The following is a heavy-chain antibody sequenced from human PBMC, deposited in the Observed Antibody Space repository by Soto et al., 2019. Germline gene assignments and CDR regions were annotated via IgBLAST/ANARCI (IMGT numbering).Heavy chain of an antibody. V-gene: IGHV4-59*01. CDR3: ATRPDTGWNLF. CDR2: IYYSGST. D-gene: IGHD1-1*01. CDR1: GGSISSYY. Sequence: PSETLSLTCTVSGGSISSYYWSWIRQPPGKGLEWIGYIYYSGSTNYNPSLKSRVTISVDTSKNQFSLKLSSVTAADTAVYYCATRPDTGWNLFWGQGTLVTVSS. J-gene: IGHJ4*02.